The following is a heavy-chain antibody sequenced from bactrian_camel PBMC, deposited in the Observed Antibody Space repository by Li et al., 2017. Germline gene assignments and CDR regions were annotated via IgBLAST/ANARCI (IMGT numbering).Heavy chain of an antibody. V-gene: IGHV3S10*01. Sequence: VQLVESGGGSVQTGGSLRLICAGSGLIFYDYVLSWYRQAPGKGRERVASIDSDGSTSYADSVKGRFTVSKDSAKTTLYLEMNSLKPEDTAMYYCAADCFWLWKRKYWGRGTQVTVS. CDR2: IDSDGST. CDR3: AADCFWLWKRKY. J-gene: IGHJ4*01. CDR1: GLIFYDYV. D-gene: IGHD5*01.